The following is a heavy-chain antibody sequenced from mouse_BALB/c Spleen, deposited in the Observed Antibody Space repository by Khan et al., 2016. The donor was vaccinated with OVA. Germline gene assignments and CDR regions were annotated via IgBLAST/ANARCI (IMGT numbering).Heavy chain of an antibody. CDR1: AYTFTNYG. J-gene: IGHJ1*01. D-gene: IGHD6-1*01. CDR2: INTYTGEP. Sequence: QIQLVQSGPELKKPGETVKISCKASAYTFTNYGMNWVKLAPGKGLKWMGWINTYTGEPTYTDDFKGRFAFSLEPSASTAYLQINNLKNEDMATYFCARGASYWYVDVWGAGTTVTVSS. CDR3: ARGASYWYVDV. V-gene: IGHV9-1*02.